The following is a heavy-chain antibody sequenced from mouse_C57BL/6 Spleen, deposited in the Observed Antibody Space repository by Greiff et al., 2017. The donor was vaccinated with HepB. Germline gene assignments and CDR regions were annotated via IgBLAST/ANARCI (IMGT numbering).Heavy chain of an antibody. Sequence: VHVKQSVAELVRPGASVKLSCTASGFNIKNTYMHWVKQRPEQGLEWIGRIDPANGNTKYAPKFQGKATITAETSSNTAYLPLSSLTSEDTAIYYCARRGYGSGCENYFDYWGQGTTLTVSS. CDR2: IDPANGNT. V-gene: IGHV14-3*01. CDR1: GFNIKNTY. J-gene: IGHJ2*01. D-gene: IGHD1-1*01. CDR3: ARRGYGSGCENYFDY.